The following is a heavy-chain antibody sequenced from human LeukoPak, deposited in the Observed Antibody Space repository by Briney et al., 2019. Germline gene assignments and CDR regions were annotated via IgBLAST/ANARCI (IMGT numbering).Heavy chain of an antibody. CDR1: GGSFSGYY. V-gene: IGHV4-34*01. Sequence: SETLSLTCAVYGGSFSGYYWSWIRQPPGKGLEWIGEINHSGSTNYNPSLKSRVTISVDTSKNQFSLKLSSVTAADTAVYYCARDLVTTVVSPGAYWGQGTLVTVSS. D-gene: IGHD4-23*01. CDR3: ARDLVTTVVSPGAY. CDR2: INHSGST. J-gene: IGHJ4*02.